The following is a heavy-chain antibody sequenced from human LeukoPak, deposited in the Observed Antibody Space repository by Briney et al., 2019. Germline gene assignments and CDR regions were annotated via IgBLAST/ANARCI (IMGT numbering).Heavy chain of an antibody. CDR1: GFTFSNYD. CDR2: IGTGGDT. Sequence: GGSLRLSCVASGFTFSNYDMHWVRQGTGKGLEWVSGIGTGGDTHYPDSVKGRFTISRENAKNSSYLQMNSLRVGDTAMYYCARAARFYGSSGAHAFDIWGQGTMVTVS. D-gene: IGHD3-22*01. J-gene: IGHJ3*02. CDR3: ARAARFYGSSGAHAFDI. V-gene: IGHV3-13*01.